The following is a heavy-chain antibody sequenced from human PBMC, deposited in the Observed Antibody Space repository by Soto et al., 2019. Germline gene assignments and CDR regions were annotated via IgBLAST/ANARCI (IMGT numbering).Heavy chain of an antibody. D-gene: IGHD1-1*01. CDR3: ARGRNWNDYYYGMDV. Sequence: SETLSLTCAVSGGSFSGYYWSWIRQPPGKGLEWIGEINHSGSTNYNPSLKSRFTISVDTSKNQFSLKLSSVTAADTAVYYCARGRNWNDYYYGMDVWGQGTTVTVSS. CDR2: INHSGST. V-gene: IGHV4-34*01. CDR1: GGSFSGYY. J-gene: IGHJ6*02.